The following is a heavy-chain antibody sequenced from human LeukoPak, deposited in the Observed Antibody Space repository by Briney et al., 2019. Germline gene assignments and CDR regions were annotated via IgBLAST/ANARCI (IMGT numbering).Heavy chain of an antibody. J-gene: IGHJ4*02. V-gene: IGHV3-53*01. CDR1: GFTVSSNY. CDR2: IHRNAIT. CDR3: AREVPGIAAAGTDY. Sequence: GGSLRLSCAASGFTVSSNYMTWVRQAPGKGLGWVSVIHRNAITYHADSVKGRFTISRDNSKNTLYLQMNSLRAEDTAVYYCAREVPGIAAAGTDYWGQGTLVTVSS. D-gene: IGHD6-13*01.